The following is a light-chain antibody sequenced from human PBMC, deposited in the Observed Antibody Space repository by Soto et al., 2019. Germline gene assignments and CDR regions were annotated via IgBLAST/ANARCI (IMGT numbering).Light chain of an antibody. V-gene: IGKV3-20*01. J-gene: IGKJ1*01. CDR2: GAS. CDR1: QSFXSCY. Sequence: DIVLTQSPGTLSLSPGESATLSCRASQSFXSCYSAWYEQKAGQAPGRPYSGASSSGTVIPDRFSGSGCGTDFIITISRLEPEDGVVYCCQQYGSSVTFGQGTKVDIK. CDR3: QQYGSSVT.